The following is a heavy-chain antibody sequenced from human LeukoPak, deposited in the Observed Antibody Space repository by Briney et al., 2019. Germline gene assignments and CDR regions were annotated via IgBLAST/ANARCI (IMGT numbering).Heavy chain of an antibody. CDR1: GYTFTSYY. CDR3: ARYDFGVVIIGYYYMDV. V-gene: IGHV1-46*01. CDR2: INPSGGST. Sequence: ASVKVSCKASGYTFTSYYMHWVRQAPGQGLEWMGIINPSGGSTNYAQKLQGRVTMTTDTSTSTAYMELRSLRSDDTAAYYCARYDFGVVIIGYYYMDVWGKGTTVTVSS. J-gene: IGHJ6*03. D-gene: IGHD3-3*01.